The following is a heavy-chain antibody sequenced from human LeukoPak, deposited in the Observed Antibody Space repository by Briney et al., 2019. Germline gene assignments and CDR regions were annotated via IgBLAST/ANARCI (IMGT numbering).Heavy chain of an antibody. J-gene: IGHJ4*02. D-gene: IGHD1-26*01. V-gene: IGHV3-48*03. CDR1: GFTFSNYE. CDR3: AKDLGRYRDNYFDY. Sequence: GGSLRLSCAASGFTFSNYEMNWVRQAPGKGLEWVSYISSSGNTIYYADSVKGRFTVSRDNAKNSLSLQMNSLRAEDTAVYYCAKDLGRYRDNYFDYWGQGTPGTVSS. CDR2: ISSSGNTI.